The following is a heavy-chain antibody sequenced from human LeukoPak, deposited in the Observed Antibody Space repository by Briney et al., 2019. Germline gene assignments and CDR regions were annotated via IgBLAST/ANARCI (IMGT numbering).Heavy chain of an antibody. Sequence: PGGSLRLSCAASGFTFSSYAMSWVRQAPGKGLEWVSYISSSSSTIYYADSVKGRFTISRDNAKNSLYLQMNSLRAEDTAVYYCARGFGGYSYVPYYFDYWGQGTLVTVSS. V-gene: IGHV3-48*01. CDR3: ARGFGGYSYVPYYFDY. CDR2: ISSSSSTI. J-gene: IGHJ4*02. D-gene: IGHD5-18*01. CDR1: GFTFSSYA.